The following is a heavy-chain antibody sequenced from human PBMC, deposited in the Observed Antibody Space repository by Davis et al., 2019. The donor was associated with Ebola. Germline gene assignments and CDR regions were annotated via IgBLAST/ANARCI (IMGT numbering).Heavy chain of an antibody. V-gene: IGHV3-21*01. CDR1: GFTFSSYS. J-gene: IGHJ6*02. CDR2: ISSSSSYI. CDR3: AGPSGMDV. Sequence: GESLKISCAASGFTFSSYSMNWVRQAPGKGLEWVSSISSSSSYIYYADSVKGRFTISRDNAKNSLYLQMNSLRAEDTAVYYCAGPSGMDVWGQGTTVTVSS.